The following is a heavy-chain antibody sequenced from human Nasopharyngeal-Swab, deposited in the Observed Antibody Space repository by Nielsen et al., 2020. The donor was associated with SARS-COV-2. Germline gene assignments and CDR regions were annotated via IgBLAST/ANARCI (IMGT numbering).Heavy chain of an antibody. CDR2: IWYDGSNK. Sequence: GESLKISCAASGFTFSSYGMHWVRQAPGKGLEWVADIWYDGSNKYYADSVKGRFTISRDNSKNTLYLQMNSLRAEDTAVYYCAREEMVGQWLERGYWGQGTLVTVSS. CDR1: GFTFSSYG. D-gene: IGHD6-19*01. CDR3: AREEMVGQWLERGY. J-gene: IGHJ4*02. V-gene: IGHV3-33*01.